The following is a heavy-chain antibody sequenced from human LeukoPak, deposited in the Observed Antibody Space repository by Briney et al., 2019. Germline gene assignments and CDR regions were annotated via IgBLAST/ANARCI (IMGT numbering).Heavy chain of an antibody. CDR1: GYSFTSYW. D-gene: IGHD2-2*02. CDR2: IYPGDSDT. Sequence: GESLQISCKGSGYSFTSYWIGWVRQMPGKGLEWMGIIYPGDSDTRYSPSFQGQVTISADKSISTAYLQWSSLKASDTAMYYCAGGYCSSTSCYTGLFDYWGQGTLVTVSS. V-gene: IGHV5-51*01. J-gene: IGHJ4*02. CDR3: AGGYCSSTSCYTGLFDY.